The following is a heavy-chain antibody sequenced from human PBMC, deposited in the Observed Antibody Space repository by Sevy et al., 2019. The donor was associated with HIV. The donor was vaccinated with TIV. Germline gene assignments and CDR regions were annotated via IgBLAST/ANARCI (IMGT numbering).Heavy chain of an antibody. D-gene: IGHD2-8*01. CDR3: ARTVFYAKNDKSTTYYRNFDY. CDR2: ISSDGSIT. J-gene: IGHJ4*02. V-gene: IGHV3-74*01. CDR1: GFTFSTYW. Sequence: GGSLRLSCAASGFTFSTYWMHWVRQAPGKGLVWVSRISSDGSITSYADSVKGRFTISRENTRNTLYLQMNSLRTEDTAVYYCARTVFYAKNDKSTTYYRNFDYWGQGTLVTVSS.